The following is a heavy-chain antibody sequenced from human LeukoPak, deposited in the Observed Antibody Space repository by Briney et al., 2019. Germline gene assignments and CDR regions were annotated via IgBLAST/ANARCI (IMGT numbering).Heavy chain of an antibody. V-gene: IGHV4-59*01. D-gene: IGHD1-1*01. Sequence: PSETLSLTCTVSGASISNYYWSRIRQPPGKTLEWIGYMIYSGSTNYNPSLKSRVTMSIDTSKNEFSLSLTSVTAADTAVYYCARVTEWNDFDYWGQGTLVTVSS. J-gene: IGHJ4*02. CDR2: MIYSGST. CDR3: ARVTEWNDFDY. CDR1: GASISNYY.